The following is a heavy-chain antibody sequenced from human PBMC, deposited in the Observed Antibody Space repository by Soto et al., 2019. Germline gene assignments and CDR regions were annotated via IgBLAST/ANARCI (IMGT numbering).Heavy chain of an antibody. V-gene: IGHV4-34*01. J-gene: IGHJ6*02. CDR2: INHSGST. CDR1: GGSFSGYY. D-gene: IGHD3-10*01. Sequence: SETLSLTWAVYGGSFSGYYWSWIRQPPGKGLEWIGEINHSGSTNYNPSLKSRVTISVDTSKNQFSLKLSSVTAAHTAGYYCGRERRYYRAGSVGYYYYYGMDVWGQGTTVTVSS. CDR3: GRERRYYRAGSVGYYYYYGMDV.